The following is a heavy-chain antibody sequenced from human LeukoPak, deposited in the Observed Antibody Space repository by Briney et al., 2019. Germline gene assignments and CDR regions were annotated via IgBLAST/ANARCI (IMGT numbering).Heavy chain of an antibody. V-gene: IGHV1-2*06. J-gene: IGHJ4*02. CDR3: ARDGAGREFDY. CDR2: INPNSGGT. CDR1: GYTFTGYY. D-gene: IGHD3-10*01. Sequence: ASVKVSCKASGYTFTGYYMHWVRQAPGQGLEWMGRINPNSGGTNYAQKFQGRVTMTRDTSISTAYMELSGLRSDDAAVYYCARDGAGREFDYWGQGTLVTVSS.